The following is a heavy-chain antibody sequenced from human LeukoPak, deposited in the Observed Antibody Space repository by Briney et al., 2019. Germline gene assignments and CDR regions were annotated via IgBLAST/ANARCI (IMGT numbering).Heavy chain of an antibody. D-gene: IGHD2-2*02. CDR2: MNRNSGNT. CDR1: GYTFTSYD. Sequence: ASVKVSCKASGYTFTSYDINWVRQATGQGLEWMGWMNRNSGNTGYAQKFQGRVTMTRNTSISTAYMELSSLRSEDTAVYYCARVVYCSSTSCYRVGNWFDPWGQGTLVTVSS. CDR3: ARVVYCSSTSCYRVGNWFDP. J-gene: IGHJ5*02. V-gene: IGHV1-8*01.